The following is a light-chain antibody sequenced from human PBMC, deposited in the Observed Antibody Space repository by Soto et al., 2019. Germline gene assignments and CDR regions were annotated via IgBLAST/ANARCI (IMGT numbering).Light chain of an antibody. V-gene: IGLV2-14*01. CDR2: DVS. CDR1: SSDIGGYKY. Sequence: QSVLTQPASVSGSPGQSITIPCTGTSSDIGGYKYVSWYQQHPGKAPKLMIYDVSSRPSGVSDRFSGSKSGNTASLTISGLQAEDEADYYCSSYTTSGALVVFGGGTKLTVL. J-gene: IGLJ2*01. CDR3: SSYTTSGALVV.